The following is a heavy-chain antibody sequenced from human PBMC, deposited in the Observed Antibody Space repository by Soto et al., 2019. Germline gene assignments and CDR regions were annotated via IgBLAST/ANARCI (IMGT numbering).Heavy chain of an antibody. Sequence: ASVKVSCKASGGTFSSYAISWVRQAPGQGLEWMGGIIAYNGNTNYAQKLQGRVTMTTDTSTSTAYMELRSLRSDDTAVYYCARTKYDFWSGYYVWCGAVVDYYYGMDVWGQGTTVTVSS. J-gene: IGHJ6*02. V-gene: IGHV1-18*01. CDR1: GGTFSSYA. D-gene: IGHD3-3*01. CDR2: IIAYNGNT. CDR3: ARTKYDFWSGYYVWCGAVVDYYYGMDV.